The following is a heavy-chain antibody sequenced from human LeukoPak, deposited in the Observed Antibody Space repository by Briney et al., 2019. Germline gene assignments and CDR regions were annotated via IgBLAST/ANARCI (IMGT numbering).Heavy chain of an antibody. J-gene: IGHJ3*02. CDR1: GFTFSSYG. CDR2: ISGSGGST. Sequence: GRSLRLSCAASGFTFSSYGMHWVRQAPGKGLEWVSAISGSGGSTYYADSVKGRFTISRDNSKNTLYLQMNSLRAEDTAVYYCAKGEGYCSSTSCTRPRGDAFDIWGQGTMVTVSS. D-gene: IGHD2-2*01. CDR3: AKGEGYCSSTSCTRPRGDAFDI. V-gene: IGHV3-23*01.